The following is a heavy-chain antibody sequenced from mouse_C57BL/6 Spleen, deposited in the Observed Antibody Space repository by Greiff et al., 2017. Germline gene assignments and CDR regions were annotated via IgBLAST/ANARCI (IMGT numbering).Heavy chain of an antibody. D-gene: IGHD1-1*01. CDR2: IRNNANGYTT. J-gene: IGHJ4*01. CDR1: GFTFTDYY. V-gene: IGHV7-3*01. Sequence: EVKLMESGGGLVQPGGSLSLSCAASGFTFTDYYMSWVRQPPGKALEWLGFIRNNANGYTTEYSASVKGRFTISRDNSQSILYLQMKALRAEDSATYYCARGKYYDGSRAMDYWGQGTSVTVSS. CDR3: ARGKYYDGSRAMDY.